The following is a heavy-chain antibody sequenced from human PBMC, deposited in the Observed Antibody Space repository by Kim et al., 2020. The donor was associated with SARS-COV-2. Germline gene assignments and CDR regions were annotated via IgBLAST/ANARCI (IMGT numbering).Heavy chain of an antibody. CDR2: ISWNSGSI. J-gene: IGHJ6*02. D-gene: IGHD1-26*01. Sequence: GGSLRLSCAASGFTFGDYAMHWVRQAPGKGLEWVSGISWNSGSIGYADSVKGRFTISRDNAKNSLYLQMNSLRAEDTALYYCAKDMGSGSYFGSLGSYYGMDVWGQGTTVTVSS. CDR1: GFTFGDYA. CDR3: AKDMGSGSYFGSLGSYYGMDV. V-gene: IGHV3-9*01.